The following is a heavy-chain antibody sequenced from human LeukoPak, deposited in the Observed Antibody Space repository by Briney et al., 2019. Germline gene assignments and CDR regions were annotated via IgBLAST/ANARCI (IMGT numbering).Heavy chain of an antibody. CDR1: GDSISSSNYY. CDR2: IYYSRSP. V-gene: IGHV4-39*01. D-gene: IGHD5-18*01. J-gene: IGHJ4*02. Sequence: SETLSLTCTVSGDSISSSNYYWGWVRQPPGKGVVLLAIIYYSRSPSSTPSLKTRLTISVDTSNKQFSLPLPSVTAADTAVYYCASRAYTYGPLDWGQGTLVSVSS. CDR3: ASRAYTYGPLD.